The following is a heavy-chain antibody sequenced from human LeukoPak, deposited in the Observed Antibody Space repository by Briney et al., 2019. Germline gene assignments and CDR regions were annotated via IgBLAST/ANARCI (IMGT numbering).Heavy chain of an antibody. D-gene: IGHD5-18*01. CDR2: ISGSGGST. J-gene: IGHJ4*02. CDR3: AKAAGYSYGYYFDY. Sequence: GGSLRLSCAASGFTFSSYGMSWGRQAPGKGLEWVSGISGSGGSTYYADSVKGRFTISRDNSKNTLYLQMNSLRAEDTAVYYCAKAAGYSYGYYFDYWGQGTLVTVSS. V-gene: IGHV3-23*01. CDR1: GFTFSSYG.